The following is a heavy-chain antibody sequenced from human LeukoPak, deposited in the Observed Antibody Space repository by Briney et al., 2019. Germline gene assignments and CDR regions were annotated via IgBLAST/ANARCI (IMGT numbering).Heavy chain of an antibody. CDR1: GFTFSNYW. J-gene: IGHJ3*01. D-gene: IGHD3-9*01. CDR2: IKADGSGT. CDR3: ARLVNRAFGV. V-gene: IGHV3-7*05. Sequence: GGSLRLSCAASGFTFSNYWMSWVRQAPGKGLEWVANIKADGSGTSYVDSVKGRFTISRDNAKNSLDLQMNSLRAEDTAVYYCARLVNRAFGVWGQGTMVIVSS.